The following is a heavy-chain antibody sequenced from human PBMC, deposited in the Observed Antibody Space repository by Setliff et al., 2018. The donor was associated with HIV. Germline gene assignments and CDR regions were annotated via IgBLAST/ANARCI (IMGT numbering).Heavy chain of an antibody. V-gene: IGHV1-8*03. CDR3: ARFDHYGDYGRIGDAFDI. CDR1: GYTFTSYD. J-gene: IGHJ3*02. Sequence: ASVKVSCKASGYTFTSYDINWVRQATGQGLEWMGWMNPNSGNTGYAQKFQGRVTITRNTSISTAYMELSSLRSEDTAVYYCARFDHYGDYGRIGDAFDIWGQGTMVTVS. D-gene: IGHD4-17*01. CDR2: MNPNSGNT.